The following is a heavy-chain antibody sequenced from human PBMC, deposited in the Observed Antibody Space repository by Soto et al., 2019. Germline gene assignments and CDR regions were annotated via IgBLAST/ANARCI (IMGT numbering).Heavy chain of an antibody. D-gene: IGHD1-26*01. V-gene: IGHV3-64D*08. CDR3: VAWEILRFDYFDY. CDR1: GFTFSSYA. CDR2: ISSNGGST. Sequence: GGSLRLSCSASGFTFSSYAMHWVRQAPGKGLEYVSAISSNGGSTYYADSVKGRFTISRDNSKNTLYLQMSSLRAEDTAVYYCVAWEILRFDYFDYWGQGTLVTVSS. J-gene: IGHJ4*02.